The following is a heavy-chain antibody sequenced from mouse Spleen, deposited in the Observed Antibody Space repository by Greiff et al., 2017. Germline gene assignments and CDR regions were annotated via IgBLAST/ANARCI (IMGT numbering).Heavy chain of an antibody. CDR3: ARGGYGLYYAMDY. Sequence: VKLQQPGAELVRPGSSVKLSCKASGYTFTSYWIHWVKQRPIQGLEWIGNIDPSDSETHYNQKFKDKATLTVDKSSTTAYMQLSSLTSEDSAVYYCARGGYGLYYAMDYWGQGTSVTVSS. J-gene: IGHJ4*01. D-gene: IGHD1-1*02. CDR1: GYTFTSYW. V-gene: IGHV1-52*01. CDR2: IDPSDSET.